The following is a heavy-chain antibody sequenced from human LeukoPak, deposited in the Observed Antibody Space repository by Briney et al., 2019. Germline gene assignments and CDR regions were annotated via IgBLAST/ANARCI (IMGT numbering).Heavy chain of an antibody. J-gene: IGHJ5*02. CDR1: GFTFSNYW. CDR2: ISNDGGGT. V-gene: IGHV3-23*01. Sequence: GESLRLSCAASGFTFSNYWMSWVRQAPGKGLEWVSAISNDGGGTNYADFVKGRFTISRDNSKNTLFLQMNSLRAEDTALYYCAKGSSGYFVDLWGQGTLVTVSS. D-gene: IGHD3-22*01. CDR3: AKGSSGYFVDL.